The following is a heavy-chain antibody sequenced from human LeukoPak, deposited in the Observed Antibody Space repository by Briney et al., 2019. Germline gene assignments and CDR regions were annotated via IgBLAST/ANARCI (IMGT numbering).Heavy chain of an antibody. CDR3: ARDRFGVAARPLDY. D-gene: IGHD6-6*01. CDR2: INPNSGGT. Sequence: GASVKVSCKASGYTFTGYYMHWVRQAPGQGLEWMGWINPNSGGTNYAQKFQGRVTMTRDTSISTAYMELSRLRSDDTAVYYCARDRFGVAARPLDYWGQGTLVTVSS. J-gene: IGHJ4*02. V-gene: IGHV1-2*02. CDR1: GYTFTGYY.